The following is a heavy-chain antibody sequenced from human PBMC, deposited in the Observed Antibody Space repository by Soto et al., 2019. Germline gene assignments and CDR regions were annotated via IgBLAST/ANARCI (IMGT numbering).Heavy chain of an antibody. J-gene: IGHJ2*01. Sequence: GGSLRLSCAASGFTFSSYWMHWVRQAPGKGLVWVSRINSYGGTPSYADSVKGRFAISRDNAENTLYLQMNSLRAEDTAMYYCARAPHGYFDLWGRGTLVTVSS. V-gene: IGHV3-74*01. CDR3: ARAPHGYFDL. CDR2: INSYGGTP. CDR1: GFTFSSYW.